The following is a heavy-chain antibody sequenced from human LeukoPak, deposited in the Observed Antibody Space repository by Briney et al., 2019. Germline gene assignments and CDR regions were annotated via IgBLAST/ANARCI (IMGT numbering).Heavy chain of an antibody. CDR2: INHSGST. V-gene: IGHV4-34*01. CDR3: ARVALGGIAIFGVVTTRHAFDY. J-gene: IGHJ4*02. Sequence: PSETLSLTCAVYGGSFSGYYWSWIRRPPGKGLEWIGEINHSGSTNYNPSLKSRVTISVDTSKNQFSLKLSSVTAADTAVYYCARVALGGIAIFGVVTTRHAFDYWGQGTLVTVSS. D-gene: IGHD3-3*01. CDR1: GGSFSGYY.